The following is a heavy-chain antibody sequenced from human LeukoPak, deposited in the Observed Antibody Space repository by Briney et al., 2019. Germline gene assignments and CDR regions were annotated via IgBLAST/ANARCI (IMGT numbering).Heavy chain of an antibody. D-gene: IGHD2-2*01. CDR1: GGSISSGSYY. CDR2: IYTSGST. J-gene: IGHJ6*03. CDR3: ARPSTGDYMDV. V-gene: IGHV4-61*02. Sequence: PSETLSLTCTVSGGSISSGSYYWSWIRQPAGKGLEWIGRIYTSGSTNYNPSLKSRVTISADTSKNQFSLKLSSVTAADTAVYYCARPSTGDYMDVWGKGTTVTVSS.